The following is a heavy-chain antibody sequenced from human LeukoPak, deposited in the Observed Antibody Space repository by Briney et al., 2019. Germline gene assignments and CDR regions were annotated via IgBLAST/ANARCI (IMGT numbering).Heavy chain of an antibody. CDR1: GGSFSSYC. V-gene: IGHV4-34*10. CDR3: ARRINSDSGYYFDH. D-gene: IGHD2-15*01. J-gene: IGHJ4*02. Sequence: SETLSLTCAVYGGSFSSYCWSWIRQSPGKGLQWIGDIFHNGNNNYNPSLKSRVTTSVDKSKNQFSLNLTPVTAADTAIYFCARRINSDSGYYFDHWGQGALVTVSS. CDR2: IFHNGNN.